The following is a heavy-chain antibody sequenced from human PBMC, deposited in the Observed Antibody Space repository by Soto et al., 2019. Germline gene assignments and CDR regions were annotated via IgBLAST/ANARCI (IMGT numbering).Heavy chain of an antibody. D-gene: IGHD4-17*01. Sequence: TLSLTCTVSGGSISNDDYYWSWIRQPPGKGLEWIGHIYYNGNTYYNPSLKSRLTMSLDTSQNQFSLHLTSVIAADSASYFCARATTVTPSFFYYGLDVWGQGTTVTVSS. CDR3: ARATTVTPSFFYYGLDV. CDR1: GGSISNDDYY. CDR2: IYYNGNT. V-gene: IGHV4-30-4*08. J-gene: IGHJ6*02.